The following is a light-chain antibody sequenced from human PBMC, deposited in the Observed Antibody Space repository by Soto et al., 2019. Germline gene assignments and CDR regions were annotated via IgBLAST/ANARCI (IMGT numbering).Light chain of an antibody. CDR3: QQYGSSST. CDR1: QSVSSSY. CDR2: GAS. V-gene: IGKV3-20*01. J-gene: IGKJ5*01. Sequence: EIVMTQSPATLSVSPGERATVSCRASQSVSSSYLAWYQQKPGQAPRLLIYGASSRPTGIPDRFSGSGSGTDFTLTISRLEPEDFAVYYCQQYGSSSTFGQGTRLEI.